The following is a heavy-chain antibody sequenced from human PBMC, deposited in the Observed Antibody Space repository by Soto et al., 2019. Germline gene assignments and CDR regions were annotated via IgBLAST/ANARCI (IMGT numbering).Heavy chain of an antibody. CDR3: ARAGPGRRGSSGWYSNY. Sequence: QVQLQQWGAGLLKPSETLSLTCAVYGGSFSGYYWSWIRQPPGKGLEWMGEINHSGSTNYNPSLKSRVTISVDTSKNQFSLKLSSVTAADTAVYYCARAGPGRRGSSGWYSNYWGQGTLVTVSS. V-gene: IGHV4-34*01. CDR2: INHSGST. CDR1: GGSFSGYY. J-gene: IGHJ4*02. D-gene: IGHD6-19*01.